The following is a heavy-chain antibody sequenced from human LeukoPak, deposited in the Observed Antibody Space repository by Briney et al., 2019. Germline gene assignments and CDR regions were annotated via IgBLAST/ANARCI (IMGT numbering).Heavy chain of an antibody. CDR2: INHSGST. CDR3: ARGRYARGIVVVPAASLGRWFDP. D-gene: IGHD2-2*01. CDR1: GGSFSGYY. J-gene: IGHJ5*02. Sequence: SETLSLNCAVYGGSFSGYYWSWIRQPPGKGLEWIGEINHSGSTNYNPSLKSRVTISVDTSKNQFSPKLSSVTAADTAVYYCARGRYARGIVVVPAASLGRWFDPWGQGTLVTVSS. V-gene: IGHV4-34*01.